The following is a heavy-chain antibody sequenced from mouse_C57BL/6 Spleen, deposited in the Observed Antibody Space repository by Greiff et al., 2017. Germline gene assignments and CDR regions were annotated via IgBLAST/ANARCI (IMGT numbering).Heavy chain of an antibody. D-gene: IGHD2-4*01. J-gene: IGHJ3*01. CDR3: ARNYHYDYDEGTEFAY. CDR2: IWTGGGT. CDR1: GFSLTSYA. V-gene: IGHV2-9-1*01. Sequence: VQGVESGPGLVAPSQSLSITCTVSGFSLTSYALSWVRQPPGKGLEWLGLIWTGGGTTNNSALKSRLSISKDNSKVQVFLKMNSLQTDDTARYYCARNYHYDYDEGTEFAYWGQGTMVTVYA.